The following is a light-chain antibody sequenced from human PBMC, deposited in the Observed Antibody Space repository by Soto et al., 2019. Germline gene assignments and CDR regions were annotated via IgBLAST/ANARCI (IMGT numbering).Light chain of an antibody. Sequence: QSVLTQPPSVSGAPGQRVTISCTGSSSNIGAGYDVHWYQQLPGTAPKLLIYGNSNRPSGVPDRFSGSKSGTSASLAITGLQAEDEADYYCQSYDSNLSGLVFGGGTKLTVL. CDR3: QSYDSNLSGLV. V-gene: IGLV1-40*01. CDR1: SSNIGAGYD. J-gene: IGLJ2*01. CDR2: GNS.